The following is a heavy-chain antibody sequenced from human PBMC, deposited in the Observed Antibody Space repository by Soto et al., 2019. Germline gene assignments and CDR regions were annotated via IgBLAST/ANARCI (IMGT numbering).Heavy chain of an antibody. D-gene: IGHD2-2*01. CDR3: ARDAGFCSSTSCHTPDPFEL. V-gene: IGHV1-2*04. CDR2: INPNSGGT. Sequence: ASVKVSCKASGYTFTGYYMHWVRQAPGQGLEWMGWINPNSGGTNYAQKFQGWVTMTRDTSISTAYMELSRLRSDDTAVYYCARDAGFCSSTSCHTPDPFELWGQGSTVPVSS. CDR1: GYTFTGYY. J-gene: IGHJ3*01.